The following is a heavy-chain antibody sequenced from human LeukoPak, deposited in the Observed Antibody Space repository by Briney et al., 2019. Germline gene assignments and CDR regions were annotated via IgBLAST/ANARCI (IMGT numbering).Heavy chain of an antibody. D-gene: IGHD2-2*01. V-gene: IGHV4-34*01. J-gene: IGHJ6*03. CDR2: INHSGST. CDR1: GGSFSGYY. CDR3: ARACQDSVVIYYYYYYMDV. Sequence: SETLSLTCAVYGGSFSGYYWSWIRQPPGKGLEWIGEINHSGSTNYNPSLKSRVTVSVHTSKNKFSLKLSSVTAADTAVYYCARACQDSVVIYYYYYYMDVWGKGTTVTVSS.